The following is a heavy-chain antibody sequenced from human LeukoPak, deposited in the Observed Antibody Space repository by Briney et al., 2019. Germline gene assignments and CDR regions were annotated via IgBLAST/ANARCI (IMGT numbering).Heavy chain of an antibody. J-gene: IGHJ5*02. V-gene: IGHV4-59*01. CDR1: GGSINGYY. Sequence: PSETLSLTCTASGGSINGYYWNWIRQPPGKGLEWIGYIYYTGSTNYNPSLKSRVTISLDTSKNQCSLKLSSVTAADTAVYYCARDRWFDTWGQGTLVTVSS. CDR3: ARDRWFDT. CDR2: IYYTGST.